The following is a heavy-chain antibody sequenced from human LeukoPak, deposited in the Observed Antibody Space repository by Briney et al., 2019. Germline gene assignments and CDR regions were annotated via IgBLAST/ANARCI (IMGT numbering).Heavy chain of an antibody. CDR2: IYYSGST. Sequence: SETLSLTCTVSGGSISSGGYYWSWIRQHPGTGLEWIGYIYYSGSTYYNPSLKSRVTISVDTSKNQFSLKLSSVTAADTAVYYCARDRYYYDSSGYRYFDYWGQGTLVTVSS. CDR1: GGSISSGGYY. V-gene: IGHV4-31*03. J-gene: IGHJ4*02. D-gene: IGHD3-22*01. CDR3: ARDRYYYDSSGYRYFDY.